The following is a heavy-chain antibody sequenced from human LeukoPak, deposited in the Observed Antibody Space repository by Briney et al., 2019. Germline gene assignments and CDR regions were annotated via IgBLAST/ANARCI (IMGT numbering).Heavy chain of an antibody. Sequence: GGSLRLSCTASGFIFGDSAMSWVRQAPGKGLEWVSYISGGGTTIYYADSVKGRFTISRDNAKNSLYLQMNSLRAEDTAVYYCARVRGALDYWGQGALVTVSS. J-gene: IGHJ4*02. CDR2: ISGGGTTI. CDR1: GFIFGDSA. V-gene: IGHV3-48*03. CDR3: ARVRGALDY. D-gene: IGHD4-17*01.